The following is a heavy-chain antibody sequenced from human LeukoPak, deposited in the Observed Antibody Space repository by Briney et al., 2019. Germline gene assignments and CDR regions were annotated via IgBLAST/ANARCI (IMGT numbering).Heavy chain of an antibody. Sequence: PGGSLRLSCAASGFTFSTSWMHWVPHAPGKGLVWVSHIKTDGSHTTYADSVKGRFTISRDNAQNTLYLQMTRLRAEDTAVYYCTRCFSATGPECFDFWGQGTLVTVSS. CDR2: IKTDGSHT. CDR1: GFTFSTSW. D-gene: IGHD2/OR15-2a*01. CDR3: TRCFSATGPECFDF. V-gene: IGHV3-74*01. J-gene: IGHJ4*02.